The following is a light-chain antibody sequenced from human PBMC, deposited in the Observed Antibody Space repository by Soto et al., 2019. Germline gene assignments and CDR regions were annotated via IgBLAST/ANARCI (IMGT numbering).Light chain of an antibody. Sequence: QSVLTQPPSVSGAPGQRVTISCTGSSSNIGAGYDVHWYQHLPGTAPKLLIYINNQRPSGVPDRFSGSKSGTSASLAISGLQSVDEADYYCATWDDSLNGRVFGGGTKLTVL. V-gene: IGLV1-40*01. CDR3: ATWDDSLNGRV. CDR1: SSNIGAGYD. J-gene: IGLJ3*02. CDR2: INN.